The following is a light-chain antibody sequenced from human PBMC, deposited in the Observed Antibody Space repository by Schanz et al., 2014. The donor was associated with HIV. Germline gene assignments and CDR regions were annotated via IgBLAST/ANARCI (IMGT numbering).Light chain of an antibody. CDR1: QTVGSN. V-gene: IGKV3-15*01. J-gene: IGKJ5*01. CDR2: GAS. Sequence: EKVMTQSPATLSVSPGERAILSCRTSQTVGSNLAWYQQRPGQAPRLLIYGASTRATGIPARFRGTGSGTEFTLTISSLQSEDFAVYYCQQYGSLPITFGQGTRLEIK. CDR3: QQYGSLPIT.